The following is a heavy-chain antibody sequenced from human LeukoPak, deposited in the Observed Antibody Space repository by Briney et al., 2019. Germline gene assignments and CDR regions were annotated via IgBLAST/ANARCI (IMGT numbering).Heavy chain of an antibody. CDR3: ASLGYCSGGSCYGRADAFDI. J-gene: IGHJ3*02. V-gene: IGHV3-21*01. CDR1: GFTFSTYW. D-gene: IGHD2-15*01. CDR2: ISSSNSYI. Sequence: PGGSLRLSCAASGFTFSTYWMHWVRQAPGKGLEWVSSISSSNSYIYYADSVKGRFTISRDNAKNSLYLQMNSLRAEDTAVYYCASLGYCSGGSCYGRADAFDIWGQGTMVTVSS.